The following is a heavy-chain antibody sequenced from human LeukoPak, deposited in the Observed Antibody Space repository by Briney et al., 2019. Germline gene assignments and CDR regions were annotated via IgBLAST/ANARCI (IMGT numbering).Heavy chain of an antibody. CDR3: ARRGDILTGFHFDY. V-gene: IGHV4-39*01. J-gene: IGHJ4*02. CDR2: IYYSGGT. Sequence: PSETLSLTCSVSGGSISSSSYYWGWIRQPPGKGLEWIGTIYYSGGTYYNPSLKSRVTISVVTSKNQFSLKLRSVTAADTAVYYCARRGDILTGFHFDYWGQGTLVTVSS. CDR1: GGSISSSSYY. D-gene: IGHD3-9*01.